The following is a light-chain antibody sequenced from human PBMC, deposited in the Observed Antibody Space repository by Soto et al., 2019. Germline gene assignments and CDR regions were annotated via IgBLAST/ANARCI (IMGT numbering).Light chain of an antibody. J-gene: IGLJ1*01. V-gene: IGLV1-44*01. CDR1: SSNIGSNT. Sequence: QSVLTQPRSACWTPGHRVTISCSGSSSNIGSNTVNWYQQLPGTAPKLLIYSNNQRPSGVPDRVSGSKSGTSASLAISGLQSEDEADYYCAAWDDSLHGSVFGTGTKVTVL. CDR3: AAWDDSLHGSV. CDR2: SNN.